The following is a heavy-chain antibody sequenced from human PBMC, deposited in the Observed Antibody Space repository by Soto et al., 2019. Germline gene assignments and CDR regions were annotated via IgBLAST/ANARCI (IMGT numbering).Heavy chain of an antibody. CDR1: GFTFNNYA. Sequence: GGSLRLSCAASGFTFNNYAMSWVRRAPGKGLEWVSVISGSAGSTYYADSVKGRFTISRDNSKNTLYLQMNSLRAEDTALYFCAKDLRGTYYDFDYWGQGALVTVSS. CDR3: AKDLRGTYYDFDY. CDR2: ISGSAGST. D-gene: IGHD1-26*01. V-gene: IGHV3-23*01. J-gene: IGHJ4*02.